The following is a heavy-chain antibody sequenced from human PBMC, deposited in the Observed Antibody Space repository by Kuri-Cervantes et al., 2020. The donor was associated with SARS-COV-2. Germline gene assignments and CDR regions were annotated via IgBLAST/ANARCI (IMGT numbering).Heavy chain of an antibody. D-gene: IGHD4-17*01. Sequence: GESLKISCAASGFTVSSNYMSWVRQAPGKGLEWVSVIYSGGSTYYADSVKGRFTISRDNSKNTLYLQMNSLRAEDTAVYYCAHLGTVLYWGQGTLVTVSS. J-gene: IGHJ4*02. CDR2: IYSGGST. V-gene: IGHV3-66*01. CDR1: GFTVSSNY. CDR3: AHLGTVLY.